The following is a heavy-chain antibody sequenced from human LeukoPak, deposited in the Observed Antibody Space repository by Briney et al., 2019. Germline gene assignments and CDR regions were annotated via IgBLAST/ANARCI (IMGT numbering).Heavy chain of an antibody. J-gene: IGHJ5*02. CDR1: GYSFTSYW. D-gene: IGHD3-9*01. Sequence: GESLRISCKASGYSFTSYWISWVRQMPGKGLEWVGRIDPSDSYTNYSPSFQGHATISADKSISTAYLQWSSLKASDTAMYYCATADVLTGSLYDHWGQGTLVTVSS. V-gene: IGHV5-10-1*01. CDR3: ATADVLTGSLYDH. CDR2: IDPSDSYT.